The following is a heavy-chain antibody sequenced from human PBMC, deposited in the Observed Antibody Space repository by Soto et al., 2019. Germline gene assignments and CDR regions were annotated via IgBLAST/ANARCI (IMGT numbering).Heavy chain of an antibody. CDR2: IIPILGIA. CDR3: AIKGLHLGGLSSNGWFDP. D-gene: IGHD3-16*02. V-gene: IGHV1-69*02. J-gene: IGHJ5*02. CDR1: GGTFSSYT. Sequence: QVQLVQSGAEVKKPGSSVKVSCKASGGTFSSYTISWVRQAPGQGLEWMGRIIPILGIANYAQKFQGRVTITADKSTSTAYMELSSLRSEDTAVYYCAIKGLHLGGLSSNGWFDPWGQGTLVTVSS.